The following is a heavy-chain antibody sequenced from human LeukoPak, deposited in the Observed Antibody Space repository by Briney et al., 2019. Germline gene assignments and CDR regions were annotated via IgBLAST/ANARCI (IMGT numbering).Heavy chain of an antibody. V-gene: IGHV4-59*01. Sequence: TSETLSPSCTVSGGSISNYYWSWIRQPPGKGLEWIGYIFYSGSTNYNPSLKSRVTISVDTSKNQFSLKLSSVTAADTAVYYCARGRDGYNYYDYWGQGTLVTVSS. CDR2: IFYSGST. D-gene: IGHD5-24*01. CDR3: ARGRDGYNYYDY. CDR1: GGSISNYY. J-gene: IGHJ4*02.